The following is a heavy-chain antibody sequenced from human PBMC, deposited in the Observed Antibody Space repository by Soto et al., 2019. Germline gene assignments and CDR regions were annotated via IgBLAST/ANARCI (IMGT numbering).Heavy chain of an antibody. V-gene: IGHV1-69*06. CDR2: IIPIFGTA. Sequence: SVKVSCKASGVTFSSYAISWVRQAPGQGLEWMGGIIPIFGTANYAQKFQGRVTITADKSTSTAYMELSSLRSEDTAVYYCAREVAARTYYYYYGMDVWGQGTTVTVSS. CDR3: AREVAARTYYYYYGMDV. J-gene: IGHJ6*02. D-gene: IGHD6-6*01. CDR1: GVTFSSYA.